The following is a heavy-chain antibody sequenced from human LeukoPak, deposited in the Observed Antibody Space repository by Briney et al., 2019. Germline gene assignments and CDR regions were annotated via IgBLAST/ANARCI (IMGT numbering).Heavy chain of an antibody. D-gene: IGHD6-6*01. CDR1: GFTFSSYS. CDR3: ARTRIAARSAWFDP. V-gene: IGHV3-21*01. J-gene: IGHJ5*02. CDR2: ISSSSSYI. Sequence: GGSLRLSCAASGFTFSSYSMNWVRQAPGKGLEWVSSISSSSSYIYYADSVKGRFTISRDNAKNSLYLQMNSLRAEDTAVYYCARTRIAARSAWFDPWGQGTLVTVSS.